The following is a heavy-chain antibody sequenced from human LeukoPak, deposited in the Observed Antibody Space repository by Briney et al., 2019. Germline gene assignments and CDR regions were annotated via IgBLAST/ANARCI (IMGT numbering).Heavy chain of an antibody. CDR2: IYYSGST. J-gene: IGHJ4*02. CDR3: ARGEEAHSRSPPYEY. CDR1: GGSISSSSYY. Sequence: SKTLSLTCTVSGGSISSSSYYWGWIRQPPGKGLEWIGSIYYSGSTYYNPSLKSRVTISVDTSKNQFSLKLTSVTAADTAVYYCARGEEAHSRSPPYEYWGQGTLVTVSS. V-gene: IGHV4-39*07. D-gene: IGHD6-13*01.